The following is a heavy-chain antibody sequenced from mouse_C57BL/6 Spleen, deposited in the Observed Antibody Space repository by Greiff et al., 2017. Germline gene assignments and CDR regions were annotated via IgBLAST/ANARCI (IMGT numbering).Heavy chain of an antibody. J-gene: IGHJ4*01. CDR1: GFTFSNYW. D-gene: IGHD4-1*01. CDR3: TELAGTDYYAMDY. V-gene: IGHV6-3*01. CDR2: IRLKSDNYAT. Sequence: EVQLQQSGGGLVQPGGSMKLSCVASGFTFSNYWMNWVRQSPEKGLEWVAQIRLKSDNYATPYAESVKGRFTISRDDSKSSVYLQMNNLRAEDTGIYYCTELAGTDYYAMDYWGQGTSVTVSS.